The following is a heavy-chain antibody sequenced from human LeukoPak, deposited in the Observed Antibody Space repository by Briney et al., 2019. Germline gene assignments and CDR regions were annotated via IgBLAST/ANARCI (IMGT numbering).Heavy chain of an antibody. CDR2: IYYNGNT. J-gene: IGHJ6*02. CDR1: GGSINSYY. Sequence: SETLSLTCSVSGGSINSYYWNWIRRPPGKGLEWIGYIYYNGNTNYSPSLKSRVTMSVDTSKNLFSLKVSSVTAADTAVYYCARGRSNYYGMDVWGQGTTVTVSS. V-gene: IGHV4-59*01. CDR3: ARGRSNYYGMDV. D-gene: IGHD1-26*01.